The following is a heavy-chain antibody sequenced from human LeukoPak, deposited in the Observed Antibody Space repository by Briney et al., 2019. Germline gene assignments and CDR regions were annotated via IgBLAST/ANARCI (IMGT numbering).Heavy chain of an antibody. CDR3: ARECSSGWYTYYYYGMDV. CDR2: MNPNSGNT. Sequence: ASVKVSCKASGYTFTSYDINWVRQATGQGLGWMGWMNPNSGNTGYAQKFQGRVTMTRNTPISTAYMELSSLRSEDTAVYYCARECSSGWYTYYYYGMDVWGQGTTVTVSS. CDR1: GYTFTSYD. J-gene: IGHJ6*02. D-gene: IGHD6-19*01. V-gene: IGHV1-8*01.